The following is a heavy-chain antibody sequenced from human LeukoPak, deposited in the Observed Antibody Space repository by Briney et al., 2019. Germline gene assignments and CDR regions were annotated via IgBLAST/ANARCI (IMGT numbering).Heavy chain of an antibody. CDR3: ARATTGTTGGY. J-gene: IGHJ4*02. V-gene: IGHV3-21*01. CDR1: GFTFSSHN. D-gene: IGHD4-17*01. Sequence: PGGSLRLSCAASGFTFSSHNMNWVRQAPGKGLEWVSSISSKSSYFIYYADSVKGRFTISRDNSKNTLYLQMNSLRAEDTAVYYCARATTGTTGGYWGQGTLVTVSS. CDR2: ISSKSSYFI.